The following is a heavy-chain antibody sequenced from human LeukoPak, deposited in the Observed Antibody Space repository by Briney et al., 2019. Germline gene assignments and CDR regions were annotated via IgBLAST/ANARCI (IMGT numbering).Heavy chain of an antibody. V-gene: IGHV4-39*07. CDR3: ARDSSGWSRGHDY. D-gene: IGHD6-19*01. Sequence: SETLSLTCTVSGGSISTSNYYWGWIRQPPGKGLEWIGNIFYSGSTYYSPSLKSRVTISLDTSRNQFSLKLSSVTAADTALYYCARDSSGWSRGHDYWGQGTLVTVSS. CDR2: IFYSGST. CDR1: GGSISTSNYY. J-gene: IGHJ4*02.